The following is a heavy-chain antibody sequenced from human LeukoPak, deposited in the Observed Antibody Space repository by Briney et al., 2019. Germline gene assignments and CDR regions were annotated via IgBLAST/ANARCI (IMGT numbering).Heavy chain of an antibody. D-gene: IGHD1-26*01. Sequence: GGSLRLSCAASGFTFDDYAMHWVRQAPGKGLEWVSGINWNGGSTGYADSVKGRFTISRDNAKNSLYLQMNSLRAEDTALYHCARVAGSGSYHAVIDYWGQGTLVTVSS. J-gene: IGHJ4*02. V-gene: IGHV3-20*01. CDR2: INWNGGST. CDR1: GFTFDDYA. CDR3: ARVAGSGSYHAVIDY.